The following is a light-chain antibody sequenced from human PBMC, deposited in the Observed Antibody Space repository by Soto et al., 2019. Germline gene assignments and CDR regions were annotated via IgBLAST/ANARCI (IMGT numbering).Light chain of an antibody. Sequence: EIAMTQSPATLSVSPGERATLSCRASHSVNSYLAWYQQKPGQAPRLLIYGASNRATGIPDRFSGSGSGTDFTLTISRLEPEDFAVYYCQQYGSSGTFGQGTKVDIK. J-gene: IGKJ1*01. V-gene: IGKV3-20*01. CDR2: GAS. CDR3: QQYGSSGT. CDR1: HSVNSY.